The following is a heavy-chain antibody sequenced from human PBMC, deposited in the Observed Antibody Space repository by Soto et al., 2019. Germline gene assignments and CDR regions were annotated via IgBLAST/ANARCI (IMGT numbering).Heavy chain of an antibody. Sequence: GGSLRLSCAASGFTFSSYGMHWVRQAPGKGLEWVAVISYDGSNKYYADSVKGRFTISRDNSKNTLYLQMNSLRAEDTAVYYCAKTHGGATRSGYYYYYGMDVWGQGTTVTVSS. CDR2: ISYDGSNK. J-gene: IGHJ6*02. CDR3: AKTHGGATRSGYYYYYGMDV. V-gene: IGHV3-30*18. D-gene: IGHD1-26*01. CDR1: GFTFSSYG.